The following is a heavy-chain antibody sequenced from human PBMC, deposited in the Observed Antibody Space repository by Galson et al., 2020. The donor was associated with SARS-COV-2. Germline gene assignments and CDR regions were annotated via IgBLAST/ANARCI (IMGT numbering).Heavy chain of an antibody. V-gene: IGHV4-39*01. CDR2: GST. D-gene: IGHD2-2*01. J-gene: IGHJ4*02. Sequence: GSTYYNPSLKTRVTISVDTSKNQFSLKLSSVTAADTAVYYCARGALYCSSTSCLHFDYWGQGTLVTVSS. CDR3: ARGALYCSSTSCLHFDY.